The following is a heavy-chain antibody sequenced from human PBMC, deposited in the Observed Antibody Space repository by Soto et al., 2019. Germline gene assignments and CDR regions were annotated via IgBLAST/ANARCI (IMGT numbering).Heavy chain of an antibody. CDR2: ISAYNGNT. D-gene: IGHD3-3*01. Sequence: GASVKVSCKASGYTFTSYGISWVRQAPGQGFERMGWISAYNGNTNYAQKLQGRVTMTTDTSTSTAYMELRSLRSDDTAVYYCASGRDYDFWSGYYATDLPFDYWGQGTLVTVSS. CDR3: ASGRDYDFWSGYYATDLPFDY. J-gene: IGHJ4*02. V-gene: IGHV1-18*01. CDR1: GYTFTSYG.